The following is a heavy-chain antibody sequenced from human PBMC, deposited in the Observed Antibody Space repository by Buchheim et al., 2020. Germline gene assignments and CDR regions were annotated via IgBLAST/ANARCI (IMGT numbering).Heavy chain of an antibody. CDR2: INPSGGST. CDR3: ARDQGIPLESIVSAGEFDP. J-gene: IGHJ5*02. V-gene: IGHV1-46*01. CDR1: GYTFTSYY. Sequence: QVQLVQSGAEVKKPGASVKVSCKASGYTFTSYYMHWVRQAPGQGLEWMGIINPSGGSTSYAQKFQGRVTMTRDTSTSTVYMELSSLRSEDTAVYYCARDQGIPLESIVSAGEFDPWGQGTL. D-gene: IGHD2-15*01.